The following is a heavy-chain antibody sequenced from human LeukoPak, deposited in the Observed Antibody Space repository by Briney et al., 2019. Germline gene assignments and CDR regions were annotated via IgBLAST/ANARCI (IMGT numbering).Heavy chain of an antibody. V-gene: IGHV1-8*01. D-gene: IGHD6-13*01. J-gene: IGHJ5*02. CDR3: ARGVHFRFRSWWGDWFDP. CDR1: GYTFISYD. Sequence: ASVKVSCKASGYTFISYDINWVRQATGQGVEWMGWMNPNSGNTGYAQKFQGRVTMTRNTSISTAYMELSSLRSEDTAVYYCARGVHFRFRSWWGDWFDPWGQGTLVTVSS. CDR2: MNPNSGNT.